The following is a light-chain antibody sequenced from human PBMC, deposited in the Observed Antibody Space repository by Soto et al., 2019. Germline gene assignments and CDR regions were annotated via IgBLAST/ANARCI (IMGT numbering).Light chain of an antibody. CDR2: DGS. Sequence: TQSPATLSLSPGDTAILSCRASQAIGGYVAWYQHKPGQAPKLLIYDGSNRPSDVPPRFSGSGSGVAFTLTIVSLQPEDFAFCYCQQRGNWPPEFTFGPGTKVDLK. CDR3: QQRGNWPPEFT. J-gene: IGKJ3*01. CDR1: QAIGGY. V-gene: IGKV3-11*01.